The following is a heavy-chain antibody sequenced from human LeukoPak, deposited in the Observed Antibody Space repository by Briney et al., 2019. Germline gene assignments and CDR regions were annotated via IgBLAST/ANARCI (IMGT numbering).Heavy chain of an antibody. J-gene: IGHJ3*02. Sequence: PSETLSLTCTVSGGSISSYYWSWIRQPPGKGLEWIGYIYYSGSTSYNPSLKSRVTISVDTSKNQFSLKLSSVTAADTAVYYCAREATLSSSWYGAFDIWGQGTMVTVSS. CDR3: AREATLSSSWYGAFDI. CDR1: GGSISSYY. CDR2: IYYSGST. V-gene: IGHV4-59*01. D-gene: IGHD6-13*01.